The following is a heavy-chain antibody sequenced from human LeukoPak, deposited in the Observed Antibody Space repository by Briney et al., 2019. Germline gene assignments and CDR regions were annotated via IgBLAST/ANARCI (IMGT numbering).Heavy chain of an antibody. D-gene: IGHD2-8*01. J-gene: IGHJ4*02. CDR1: GLTFSSYW. CDR3: TGVFDY. CDR2: INPDGGAT. Sequence: PGGSLRLSCAGSGLTFSSYWVHWARQAPGTGLVWVSGINPDGGATFYADSVRGRFTISRDNAKSTVFLQMNSLRAEDTAVYFCTGVFDYWGQGTLVTVSS. V-gene: IGHV3-74*01.